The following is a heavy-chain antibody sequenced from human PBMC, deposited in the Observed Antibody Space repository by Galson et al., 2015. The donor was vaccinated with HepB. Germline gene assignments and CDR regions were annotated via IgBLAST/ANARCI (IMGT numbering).Heavy chain of an antibody. CDR1: GFTFTRYA. CDR3: AKEAILGATPHYFDY. J-gene: IGHJ4*02. CDR2: ISGDGGVT. Sequence: SLRLSCAASGFTFTRYAITWVRQAPGKGLEYISSISGDGGVTYYADSVKGRFTISRDNSKNTVYLQVNSLRAEDTAVYFCAKEAILGATPHYFDYWGQGILVTVSS. V-gene: IGHV3-23*01. D-gene: IGHD3-16*01.